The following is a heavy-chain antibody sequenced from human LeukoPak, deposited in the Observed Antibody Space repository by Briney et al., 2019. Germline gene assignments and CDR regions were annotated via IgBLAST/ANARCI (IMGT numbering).Heavy chain of an antibody. J-gene: IGHJ4*02. CDR1: GGSISSGDYY. CDR3: AGGYYCSSTSCSSLDY. Sequence: SQTLSLTCTVSGGSISSGDYYWSWIRQPPGKGLEWLGYIYYSGSTYYNPSLKSRVTISVDTSKNQFSLKLSSVTAADTAVYYCAGGYYCSSTSCSSLDYWGQGTLVTVSS. CDR2: IYYSGST. D-gene: IGHD2-2*01. V-gene: IGHV4-30-4*08.